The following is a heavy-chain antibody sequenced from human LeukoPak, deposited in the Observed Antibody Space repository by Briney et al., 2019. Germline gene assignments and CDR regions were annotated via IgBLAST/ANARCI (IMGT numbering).Heavy chain of an antibody. D-gene: IGHD5-12*01. CDR3: AKGGSGYDQIDY. Sequence: GGSLRLSCAASGFTFSSYGMHWVRQAPGKGLEWVAVISYDGSNKYYADSVKGRFTISRDNSKNTLYLQMNSLRAEDTAVYYCAKGGSGYDQIDYWGQGTLVTVSS. CDR2: ISYDGSNK. J-gene: IGHJ4*02. V-gene: IGHV3-30*18. CDR1: GFTFSSYG.